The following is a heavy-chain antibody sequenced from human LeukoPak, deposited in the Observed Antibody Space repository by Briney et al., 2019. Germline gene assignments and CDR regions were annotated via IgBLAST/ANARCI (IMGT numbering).Heavy chain of an antibody. CDR3: AREGYDDILTGYYNVRAFDI. CDR2: IYYSGST. V-gene: IGHV4-59*01. Sequence: SETLSLTCSVSGGSISSYYWSWIRQPPGKGLEWIGYIYYSGSTNYNPSVKSRVTISVDTSKNQFSLKLSSVTAADTAVYYCAREGYDDILTGYYNVRAFDIWGQGTMVTVSS. CDR1: GGSISSYY. D-gene: IGHD3-9*01. J-gene: IGHJ3*02.